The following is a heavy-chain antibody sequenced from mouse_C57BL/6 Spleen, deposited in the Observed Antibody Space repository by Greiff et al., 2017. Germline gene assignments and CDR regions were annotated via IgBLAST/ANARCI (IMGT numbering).Heavy chain of an antibody. D-gene: IGHD2-3*01. CDR2: IIPNNGGT. CDR1: GYTFTDYY. CDR3: ASSVTRTVDY. Sequence: EVKLQQSGPELVKPGASVKISCKASGYTFTDYYMNWVKQSHGKSLEWIGDIIPNNGGTSYNQKFKGKATLTVDKSASTAYMELRSLTSEDSAVYYWASSVTRTVDYWGQGTTLTVSS. J-gene: IGHJ2*01. V-gene: IGHV1-26*01.